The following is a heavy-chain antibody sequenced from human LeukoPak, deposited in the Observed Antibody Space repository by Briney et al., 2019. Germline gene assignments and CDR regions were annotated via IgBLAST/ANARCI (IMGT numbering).Heavy chain of an antibody. V-gene: IGHV3-48*03. CDR2: ISSSGSTI. Sequence: GGSLRLSCAASGFTFSSYEMNWVRQAPGRGRAGVYYISSSGSTIYYADSVKGRFTISRDNAKNSLYLQMNSLRAEDTAVYYCARYRWLSGSQIFDYWGQGTLVTVSS. D-gene: IGHD1-26*01. CDR3: ARYRWLSGSQIFDY. CDR1: GFTFSSYE. J-gene: IGHJ4*02.